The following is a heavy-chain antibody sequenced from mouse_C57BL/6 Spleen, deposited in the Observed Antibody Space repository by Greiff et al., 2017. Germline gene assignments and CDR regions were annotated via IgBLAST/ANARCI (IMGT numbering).Heavy chain of an antibody. J-gene: IGHJ3*01. CDR1: GYTFTSYG. Sequence: VQLQQSGAELARPGASVKLSCKASGYTFTSYGISWVKQRTGQGLEWIGEIYPRSGNTYYNEKFKGKATLTADKSSSTAYMELRSLTSEHSAVYFCATFYYDSSPFAYWGQGTLVTVSA. V-gene: IGHV1-81*01. CDR3: ATFYYDSSPFAY. D-gene: IGHD2-4*01. CDR2: IYPRSGNT.